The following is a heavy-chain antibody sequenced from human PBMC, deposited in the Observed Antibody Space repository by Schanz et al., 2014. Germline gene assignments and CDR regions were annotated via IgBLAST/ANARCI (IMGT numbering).Heavy chain of an antibody. CDR3: ARAARRTRVVPLYFDY. Sequence: QGQLQQWGAGLLKPSETLSLTCAVYGGSFSGYYWSWIRQPPGKGLEWIAEINHGGSTNYNPSLKSRVTISVDPSKNQFSLKLRSVTAADTAVYYCARAARRTRVVPLYFDYWGQGTLVTVSS. D-gene: IGHD2-2*01. CDR1: GGSFSGYY. CDR2: INHGGST. J-gene: IGHJ4*02. V-gene: IGHV4-34*01.